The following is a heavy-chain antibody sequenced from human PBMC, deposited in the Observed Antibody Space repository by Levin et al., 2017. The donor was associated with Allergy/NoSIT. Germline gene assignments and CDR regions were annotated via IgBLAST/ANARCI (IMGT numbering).Heavy chain of an antibody. V-gene: IGHV4-34*01. CDR3: ARVDTAMPPFDP. CDR1: GGSFSGYY. D-gene: IGHD5-18*01. Sequence: PSETLSLTCAVYGGSFSGYYWSWIRQPPGKGLEWIGEINHSGSTNYNPSLKSRVTISADTSKNQFSLKLSSVTAADTAVYYCARVDTAMPPFDPWGQGTLVTVSS. CDR2: INHSGST. J-gene: IGHJ5*02.